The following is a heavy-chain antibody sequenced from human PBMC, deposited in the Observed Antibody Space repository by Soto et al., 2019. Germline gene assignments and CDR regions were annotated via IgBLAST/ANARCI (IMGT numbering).Heavy chain of an antibody. Sequence: QAQLVQSGAEVKKPGSSVKVSCKASGGTFSSYAISWVRQAPGQGLEWMGGIIPIFGTANYAQKFQGRVTISADESTSTAYMELSSLRSEDTAVYYRARDVAYCCGYCYSDPWGQGTLVTVSS. V-gene: IGHV1-69*12. CDR1: GGTFSSYA. J-gene: IGHJ5*02. CDR2: IIPIFGTA. CDR3: ARDVAYCCGYCYSDP. D-gene: IGHD2-21*02.